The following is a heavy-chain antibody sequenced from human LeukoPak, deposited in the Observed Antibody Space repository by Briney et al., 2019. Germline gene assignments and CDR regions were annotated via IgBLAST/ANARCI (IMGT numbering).Heavy chain of an antibody. CDR2: INPSGGST. J-gene: IGHJ3*02. V-gene: IGHV1-46*01. CDR3: ARVSPLGWRNDAFDI. CDR1: GYTFTSYY. D-gene: IGHD3-10*01. Sequence: GASVKVSCKASGYTFTSYYMHWVRQAPGQGLEWMGIINPSGGSTSYAQKFQGRVTMTRDMSTSTVYMELSSLGSEDTAVYYCARVSPLGWRNDAFDIWGQGTMVTVSS.